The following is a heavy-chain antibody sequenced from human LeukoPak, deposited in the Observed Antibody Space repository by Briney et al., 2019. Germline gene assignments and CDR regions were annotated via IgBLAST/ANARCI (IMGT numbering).Heavy chain of an antibody. D-gene: IGHD3-10*01. CDR1: GFTFRNYW. Sequence: GGSLRLSCAASGFTFRNYWMHWVRQAPGKGLVWVSRINIDGSTRYADSVEGRFTISRDNAKNTLYLQMNSLRAEDTAVYYCARAGGSGWFAPWGQGTLVTVSS. CDR2: INIDGST. V-gene: IGHV3-74*01. J-gene: IGHJ5*02. CDR3: ARAGGSGWFAP.